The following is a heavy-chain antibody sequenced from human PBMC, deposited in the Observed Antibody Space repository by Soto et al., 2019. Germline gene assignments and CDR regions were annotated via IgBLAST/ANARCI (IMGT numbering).Heavy chain of an antibody. V-gene: IGHV3-23*01. Sequence: LRLSCAASGFTFSSYAMSGVGQAAGKGLEWITAITGSVTSTYYKNTVKGRFTNSRDNTQNTMYLQMNSLRAEDTAVYYCAKTRRFLEWLSQYYFDYWGQGTLVTVSS. CDR1: GFTFSSYA. CDR2: ITGSVTST. J-gene: IGHJ4*02. CDR3: AKTRRFLEWLSQYYFDY. D-gene: IGHD3-3*01.